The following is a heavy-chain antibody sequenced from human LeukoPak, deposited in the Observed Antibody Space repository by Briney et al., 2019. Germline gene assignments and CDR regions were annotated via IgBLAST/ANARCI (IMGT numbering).Heavy chain of an antibody. Sequence: GSSVKVSCKASGGTFSSYAISWVRQAPGQRLEWMGGIIPIFGTANYAQKFQGRVTITADESTSTAYMELSSLRSEDTAVYYCARGSSWWPFDYWGQGTLVTVSS. J-gene: IGHJ4*02. CDR3: ARGSSWWPFDY. D-gene: IGHD6-13*01. CDR2: IIPIFGTA. CDR1: GGTFSSYA. V-gene: IGHV1-69*01.